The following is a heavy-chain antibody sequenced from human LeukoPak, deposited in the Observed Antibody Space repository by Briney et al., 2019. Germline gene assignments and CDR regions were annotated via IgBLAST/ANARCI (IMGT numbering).Heavy chain of an antibody. CDR1: GGTFSSYA. D-gene: IGHD1-26*01. J-gene: IGHJ5*02. CDR3: AKRSIVGATNNWFDP. V-gene: IGHV1-69*13. Sequence: ASVKVSCKASGGTFSSYAISWVRQAPGQGLEWMGGIIPIFGTANYAQKFQGRVTITADESTSTAHMELSSLRSEDTAVYYCAKRSIVGATNNWFDPWGQGTLVTVSS. CDR2: IIPIFGTA.